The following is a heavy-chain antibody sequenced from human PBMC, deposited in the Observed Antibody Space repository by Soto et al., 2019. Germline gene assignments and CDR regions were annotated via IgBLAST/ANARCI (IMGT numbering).Heavy chain of an antibody. Sequence: GGSLRLSCAASGFSFNTSGMHWVRQAPGKGLEWVAVIAFDGSQELYGDSVRGRFTISRDNSKNTLFLQMKSLTPEDTAVYYCATKVRVTNYLYYGMDVWGQGTTVTVSS. D-gene: IGHD2-21*02. CDR2: IAFDGSQE. CDR3: ATKVRVTNYLYYGMDV. V-gene: IGHV3-30*03. CDR1: GFSFNTSG. J-gene: IGHJ6*02.